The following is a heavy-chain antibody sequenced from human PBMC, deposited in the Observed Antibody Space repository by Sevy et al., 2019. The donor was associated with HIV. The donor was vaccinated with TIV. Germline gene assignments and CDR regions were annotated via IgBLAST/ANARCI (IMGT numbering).Heavy chain of an antibody. Sequence: GGSLRLSCAASGFTFSSYAMHWVRQAPGKGLEWVAVISYDGSNKYYADSVKGRFTISRDNSKNTLYLQMNSLRAEDTALYYCARDIAAAAGRESAFDIWGQGTMVTVSS. CDR3: ARDIAAAAGRESAFDI. D-gene: IGHD6-13*01. J-gene: IGHJ3*02. V-gene: IGHV3-30-3*01. CDR1: GFTFSSYA. CDR2: ISYDGSNK.